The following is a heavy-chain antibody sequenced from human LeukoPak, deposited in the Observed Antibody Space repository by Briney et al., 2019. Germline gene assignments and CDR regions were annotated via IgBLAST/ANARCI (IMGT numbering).Heavy chain of an antibody. V-gene: IGHV1-69*13. J-gene: IGHJ4*02. CDR2: LTPIFGTA. Sequence: SVKVSCKVSGGTFSTYEINWVRQAPGQGLEWMGGLTPIFGTANYAQKFQGRVKIAADESTSTGCMELSSLTSEDTAVYYCTRPEVATTYFDFWGQGTLVTVSS. D-gene: IGHD5-12*01. CDR3: TRPEVATTYFDF. CDR1: GGTFSTYE.